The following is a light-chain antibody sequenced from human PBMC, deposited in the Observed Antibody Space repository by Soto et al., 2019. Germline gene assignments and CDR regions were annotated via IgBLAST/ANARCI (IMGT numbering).Light chain of an antibody. V-gene: IGLV2-8*01. CDR2: EVS. CDR1: SSDVGGYNY. J-gene: IGLJ1*01. Sequence: QSVLTQPPSASGSPGQSVTISCTGTSSDVGGYNYVSWYQQHPGKAPKLMIYEVSKRPSGVPDRFSGSKSGNTASLTVSGLQAEDEADYXCSSYAGSNNFVFGTGTKSPS. CDR3: SSYAGSNNFV.